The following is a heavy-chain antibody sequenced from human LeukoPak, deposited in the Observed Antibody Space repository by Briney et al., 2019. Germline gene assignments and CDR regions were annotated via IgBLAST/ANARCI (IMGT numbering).Heavy chain of an antibody. CDR3: ARERYCSGGSCLVPIDY. J-gene: IGHJ4*02. CDR1: GGSFSDYY. V-gene: IGHV4-4*07. Sequence: SETLSLTCAVYGGSFSDYYWSWIRQPAGKGLEWIGRIHTSGSTNYNPSLKSRVTISVDTSKNQFSLKLSSVTAADTAVYYCARERYCSGGSCLVPIDYWGQGTLVTVSS. D-gene: IGHD2-15*01. CDR2: IHTSGST.